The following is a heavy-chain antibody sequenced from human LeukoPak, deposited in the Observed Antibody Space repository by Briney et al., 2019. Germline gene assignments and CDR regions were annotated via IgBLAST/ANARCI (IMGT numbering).Heavy chain of an antibody. CDR1: GYTFTSYG. CDR2: IIPIFGTA. D-gene: IGHD2-2*02. CDR3: ARGRDCSSTSCYSLKPRGAWFDP. V-gene: IGHV1-69*13. J-gene: IGHJ5*02. Sequence: SVKVSCKASGYTFTSYGISWVRQAPGQGLEWMGGIIPIFGTANYAQKFQGRVTITADESTSTAYMELSSLRSEDTAVYYCARGRDCSSTSCYSLKPRGAWFDPWGQGTLVTVSS.